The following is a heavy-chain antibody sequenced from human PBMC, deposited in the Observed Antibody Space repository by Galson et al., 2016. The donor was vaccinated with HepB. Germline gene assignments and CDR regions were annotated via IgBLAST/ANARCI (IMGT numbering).Heavy chain of an antibody. Sequence: SLRLSCAASGFNIRDYSMNWLRQAPGKGLEWVSHIEGDANHIHYRHSLKGRFTISRDIAENSLYLEMSGPGAEDTAVYYCARGHCGSTNCHLYFDYWGQGTLVTVSS. V-gene: IGHV3-21*01. J-gene: IGHJ4*01. CDR1: GFNIRDYS. D-gene: IGHD2-2*01. CDR3: ARGHCGSTNCHLYFDY. CDR2: IEGDANHI.